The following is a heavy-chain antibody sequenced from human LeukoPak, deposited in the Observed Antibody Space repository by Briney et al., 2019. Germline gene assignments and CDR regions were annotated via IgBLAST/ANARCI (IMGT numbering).Heavy chain of an antibody. D-gene: IGHD2-2*01. V-gene: IGHV3-64*01. J-gene: IGHJ4*02. CDR2: ISPEGTTT. Sequence: LPGGSLRLSCEASGFLFSGYSMQWVRQAPGKGLEYVSVISPEGTTTYYTNSVKGRFTISRDNSKNTLYLQMGSLRDEDTAMYYCAREQPAGSTDYWGQGTLVTVSS. CDR1: GFLFSGYS. CDR3: AREQPAGSTDY.